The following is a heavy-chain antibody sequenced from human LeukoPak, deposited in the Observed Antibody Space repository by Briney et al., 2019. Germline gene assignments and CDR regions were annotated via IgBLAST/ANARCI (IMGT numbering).Heavy chain of an antibody. J-gene: IGHJ4*02. D-gene: IGHD2-2*03. V-gene: IGHV3-15*01. CDR1: GFTLSNAW. Sequence: GGSLRLSCAASGFTLSNAWKSWVRQAPGKGLEWVGRIKSKTDGGTTDYAAPVKGRFTISRDDSKNTLYLQMNSLKTEDTAVYYCTTDLDIVVVPGWGQGTLVTVSS. CDR3: TTDLDIVVVPG. CDR2: IKSKTDGGTT.